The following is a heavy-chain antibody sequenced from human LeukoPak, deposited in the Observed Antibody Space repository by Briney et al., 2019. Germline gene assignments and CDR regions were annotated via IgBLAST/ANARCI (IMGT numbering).Heavy chain of an antibody. CDR3: ARDLSGPLRGMDV. J-gene: IGHJ6*02. D-gene: IGHD1-14*01. CDR2: IYHSGST. CDR1: GGSISSSNW. Sequence: PSETLSLTCAVSGGSISSSNWWSWVRQPPGKGPEWIGEIYHSGSTNYNPSLKSRVTISVDRSKNQFSLKLSSVTAADTAVYYCARDLSGPLRGMDVWGQGTTVTVSS. V-gene: IGHV4-4*02.